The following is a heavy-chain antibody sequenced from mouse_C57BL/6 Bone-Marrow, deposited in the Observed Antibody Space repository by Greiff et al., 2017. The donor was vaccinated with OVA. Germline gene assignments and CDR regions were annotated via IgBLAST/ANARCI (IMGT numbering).Heavy chain of an antibody. CDR2: ISSGGSYT. CDR3: ARRDYGYAMDY. V-gene: IGHV5-6*02. J-gene: IGHJ4*01. D-gene: IGHD2-4*01. Sequence: EVKLMESGGDLVKPGGSLKLSCAASGFTFSSYGMSWVRQTPDKRLEWVATISSGGSYTYYPDSVKGRFTISRDNAKNTLYLQMSSLQSEDTAMYYCARRDYGYAMDYWGQGTSVTVSS. CDR1: GFTFSSYG.